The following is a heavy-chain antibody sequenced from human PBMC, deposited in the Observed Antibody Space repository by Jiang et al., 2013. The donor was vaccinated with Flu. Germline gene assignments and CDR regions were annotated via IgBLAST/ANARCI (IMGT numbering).Heavy chain of an antibody. V-gene: IGHV3-30*02. Sequence: LESGGGVVQPGGSLRLSCAASGFTFSSYGMHWVRQAPGKGLEWVAFIRYDGSNKYYADSVKGRFTISRDNSKNTLYLQMNSLRAEDTAVYYCAKDRGANSGSYPYYYYYGMDVWGQGTTVTVSS. D-gene: IGHD3-10*01. CDR2: IRYDGSNK. J-gene: IGHJ6*02. CDR3: AKDRGANSGSYPYYYYYGMDV. CDR1: GFTFSSYG.